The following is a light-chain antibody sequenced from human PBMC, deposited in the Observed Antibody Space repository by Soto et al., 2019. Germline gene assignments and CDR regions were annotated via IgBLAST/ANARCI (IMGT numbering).Light chain of an antibody. Sequence: QLVLTQPPSVSGAPGQRVTISCTGSSSNIGAGYDVHWYQQLPGTAPKLLIYGNSNRPSGVPDRFSGSKSGTSASLAITGLQAEDEADYYCQSYDSSLGDLWVFGGGTKLTVL. CDR2: GNS. CDR3: QSYDSSLGDLWV. J-gene: IGLJ3*02. CDR1: SSNIGAGYD. V-gene: IGLV1-40*01.